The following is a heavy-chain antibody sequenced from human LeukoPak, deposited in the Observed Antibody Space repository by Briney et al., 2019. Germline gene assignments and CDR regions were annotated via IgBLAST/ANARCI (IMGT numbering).Heavy chain of an antibody. V-gene: IGHV4-59*01. Sequence: PSETLSLTCTVSGGSIKNYYWIWIRQSPGKGLEWLGYIYYSGSTNYNPSLKSRVIISVDTSKNQFSLKLNSVTAADTAVYYCARAGYCSSTSCQWVPLVWGQGTTVTVSS. CDR2: IYYSGST. CDR1: GGSIKNYY. CDR3: ARAGYCSSTSCQWVPLV. J-gene: IGHJ6*02. D-gene: IGHD2-2*03.